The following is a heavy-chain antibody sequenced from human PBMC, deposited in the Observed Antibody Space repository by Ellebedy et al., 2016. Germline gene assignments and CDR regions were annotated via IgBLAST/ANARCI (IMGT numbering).Heavy chain of an antibody. V-gene: IGHV4-34*01. D-gene: IGHD5-18*01. CDR2: INHSGST. J-gene: IGHJ3*02. Sequence: ESLKISCAASGFTVSTNYMKWVRQAPGKGLECIGEINHSGSTNYNPSLKSRVTISVDTSKNQFSLKLSSVTAADTAVYYCARRNTAMAVDDAFDIWGQGTMVTVSS. CDR1: GFTVSTNY. CDR3: ARRNTAMAVDDAFDI.